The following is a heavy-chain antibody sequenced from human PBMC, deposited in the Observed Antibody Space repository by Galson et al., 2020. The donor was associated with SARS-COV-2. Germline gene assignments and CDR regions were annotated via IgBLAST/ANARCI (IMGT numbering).Heavy chain of an antibody. J-gene: IGHJ4*02. CDR2: ISYDGSTK. D-gene: IGHD6-13*01. CDR1: EFPFSSYA. CDR3: ARKSMGIAAGGTFDY. V-gene: IGHV3-30-3*01. Sequence: TGGSLRLSCAAYEFPFSSYAMTWVRQPPGKGLEWVAVISYDGSTKYYPDPVKGRFTISRDNSKNTLYLQMNSLRAEETAVYYCARKSMGIAAGGTFDYWGQGTLVTVAS.